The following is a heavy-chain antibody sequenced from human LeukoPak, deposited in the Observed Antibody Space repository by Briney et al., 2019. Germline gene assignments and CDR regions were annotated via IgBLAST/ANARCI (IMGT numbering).Heavy chain of an antibody. V-gene: IGHV4-38-2*02. CDR1: GYSISSGYY. CDR3: ARHDVRKYYDFWSGYSHFDY. CDR2: IYHSGST. J-gene: IGHJ4*02. Sequence: SETLSLTCTVSGYSISSGYYWGWIRQPPGKGLEWIGSIYHSGSTYYNPSLKSRVTISVDTSKNQFSLKLSSVTAADTAVYYCARHDVRKYYDFWSGYSHFDYWGQGTLVTVSS. D-gene: IGHD3-3*01.